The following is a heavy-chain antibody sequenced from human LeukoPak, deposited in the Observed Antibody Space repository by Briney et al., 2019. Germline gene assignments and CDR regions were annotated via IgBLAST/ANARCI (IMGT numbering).Heavy chain of an antibody. Sequence: ASVKVSYKASGYTFTGYYIHWVRQAPGQGLEWMGWINPNSGGTNYAQKFQGRVTMTRDTSISTAYMELSRLRSDDTAVYYCARGNDYGDYFDYWGQGTLVTVSS. J-gene: IGHJ4*02. CDR1: GYTFTGYY. D-gene: IGHD4-17*01. CDR2: INPNSGGT. CDR3: ARGNDYGDYFDY. V-gene: IGHV1-2*02.